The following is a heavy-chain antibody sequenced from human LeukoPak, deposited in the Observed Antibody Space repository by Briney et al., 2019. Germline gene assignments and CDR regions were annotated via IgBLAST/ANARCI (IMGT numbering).Heavy chain of an antibody. CDR1: GYTFTSYY. Sequence: ASVKVSCKASGYTFTSYYMHWVRQAPGQGLEWMGIINPSGGSTSYAQKFQGRVTMTRDTSTSTVYMELSSLRSEDTAVYYCARVALFSYYYDSSGYGYWGQGTLVTVSS. V-gene: IGHV1-46*03. CDR3: ARVALFSYYYDSSGYGY. J-gene: IGHJ4*02. D-gene: IGHD3-22*01. CDR2: INPSGGST.